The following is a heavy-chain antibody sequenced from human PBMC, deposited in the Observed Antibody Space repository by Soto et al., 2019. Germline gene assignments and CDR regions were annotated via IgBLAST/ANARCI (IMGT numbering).Heavy chain of an antibody. CDR2: ISAYNGNT. J-gene: IGHJ3*02. D-gene: IGHD3-10*01. V-gene: IGHV1-18*01. Sequence: QVQLVQSGAEVKKPGASVKVSCKASGYTFTSYGISWVRQAPGQGLEWMGWISAYNGNTNYAQKLQGRVTMTTDTATSTAYMELRSLKSKDTAVYYCARDLTSRPAIWFAESPWAIDIWGQGTMVTVSS. CDR3: ARDLTSRPAIWFAESPWAIDI. CDR1: GYTFTSYG.